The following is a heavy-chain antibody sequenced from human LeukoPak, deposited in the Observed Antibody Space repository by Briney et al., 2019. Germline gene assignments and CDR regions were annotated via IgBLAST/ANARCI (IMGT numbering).Heavy chain of an antibody. Sequence: GGSLRLSCAASGFTFSNYWMHWVRQAPGKGLVWVSRINSDGSSTTYADSVKGRFTISRDNAKNTLYLQMNSLRAEDTAVYYCARAKLYSGAWFDPWGQGTLVTVSS. CDR2: INSDGSST. J-gene: IGHJ5*02. V-gene: IGHV3-74*01. CDR1: GFTFSNYW. CDR3: ARAKLYSGAWFDP. D-gene: IGHD2-8*01.